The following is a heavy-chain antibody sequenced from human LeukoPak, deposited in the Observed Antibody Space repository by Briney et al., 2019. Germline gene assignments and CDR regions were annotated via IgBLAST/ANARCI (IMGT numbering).Heavy chain of an antibody. Sequence: GESLKISCKGSGSRFTIYWVGWVRQMPGKGLEWMGIIYPGDSDTRYSPSFQGQVTISADKSISTAYLQWSRVKASDTAMYYCARLSEGYYYGMDVWGQGTTVTVSS. CDR3: ARLSEGYYYGMDV. J-gene: IGHJ6*02. CDR1: GSRFTIYW. V-gene: IGHV5-51*01. CDR2: IYPGDSDT.